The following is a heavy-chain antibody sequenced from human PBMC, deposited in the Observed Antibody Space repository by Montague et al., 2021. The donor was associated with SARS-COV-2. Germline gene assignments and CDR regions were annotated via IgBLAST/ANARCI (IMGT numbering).Heavy chain of an antibody. D-gene: IGHD6-13*01. CDR3: ARKEMKYSSNWSTGGNWFDP. V-gene: IGHV4-39*01. Sequence: SETLSLTCTVYGGSLSSSSCYWGWLRQPTGKGLEWERSIYYSRNTNYNPSLTIPVTISVDTSKNQFSLKLSSVTAADTAEYYCARKEMKYSSNWSTGGNWFDPWGQGTLVTVSS. CDR1: GGSLSSSSCY. J-gene: IGHJ5*02. CDR2: IYYSRNT.